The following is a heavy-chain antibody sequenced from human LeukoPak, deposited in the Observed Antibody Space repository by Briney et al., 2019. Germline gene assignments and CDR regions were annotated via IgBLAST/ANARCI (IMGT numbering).Heavy chain of an antibody. CDR3: ARDGYCSSGSCYGSYDY. Sequence: GGSLRLSCAASGFTFSSYAMHWVRQAPGKGLEWVAVISYDGSNKYYADSVKGRFTISRDNSKNTLYLQMNSLRDEDTAVYYCARDGYCSSGSCYGSYDYWGQGTLVTVSS. D-gene: IGHD2-15*01. CDR2: ISYDGSNK. V-gene: IGHV3-30-3*01. CDR1: GFTFSSYA. J-gene: IGHJ4*02.